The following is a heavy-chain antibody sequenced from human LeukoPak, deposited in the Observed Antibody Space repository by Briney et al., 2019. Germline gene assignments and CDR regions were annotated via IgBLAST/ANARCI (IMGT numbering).Heavy chain of an antibody. V-gene: IGHV4-61*02. J-gene: IGHJ6*03. Sequence: SETLSLTCTVSGGSISSGSYYWSWIRQPAGKGLEWIGRIYTSGSTNYNPSLKSRVTISVDTSKSQFSLKLSSVTAADTAVYYCARVGGAGYYYYMDVWGKGTTVTVSS. CDR1: GGSISSGSYY. CDR3: ARVGGAGYYYYMDV. D-gene: IGHD2-21*01. CDR2: IYTSGST.